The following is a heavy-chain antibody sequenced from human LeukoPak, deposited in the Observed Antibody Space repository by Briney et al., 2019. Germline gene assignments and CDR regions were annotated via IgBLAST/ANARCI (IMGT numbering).Heavy chain of an antibody. CDR2: MNPNSGNT. V-gene: IGHV1-8*01. D-gene: IGHD2-2*01. Sequence: ASVKVSCKASGYTFTSYDINWVRQATGQGLEWMGWMNPNSGNTGYAQKFQGRVTMTRNTSISTAYMELSSLRSEDTAVYYRARRYCSSTSCFHKYFQHWGQGTLVTVSS. CDR1: GYTFTSYD. J-gene: IGHJ1*01. CDR3: ARRYCSSTSCFHKYFQH.